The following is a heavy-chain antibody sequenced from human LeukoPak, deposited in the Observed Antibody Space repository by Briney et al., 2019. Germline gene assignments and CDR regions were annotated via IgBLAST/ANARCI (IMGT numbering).Heavy chain of an antibody. V-gene: IGHV1-3*03. CDR2: ISTGNGDT. J-gene: IGHJ2*01. CDR1: GYTFISNA. CDR3: ARDKADGSSPPGWYFDL. Sequence: GASVKVSCKASGYTFISNALHWVRQAPGQRLEWMGWISTGNGDTRYSQDFQGRVTITRDTSASTAYMELSNLRSEDMAVYYCARDKADGSSPPGWYFDLWGRGTLATVSS. D-gene: IGHD1-26*01.